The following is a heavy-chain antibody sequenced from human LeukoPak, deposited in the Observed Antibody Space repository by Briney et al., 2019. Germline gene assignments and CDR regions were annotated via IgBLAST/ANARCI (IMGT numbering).Heavy chain of an antibody. V-gene: IGHV4-34*01. CDR1: GVSFSGYY. CDR3: ARGRVHRRFVEGLNYEDPTNTNNWLDP. CDR2: INHSGST. D-gene: IGHD3-3*01. Sequence: PSETLSLTCAVYGVSFSGYYWSWIRQPPGKGLEWIGEINHSGSTNYNPSLKSRVTISLDTSKNQFSLKLISVTAADTAVYYCARGRVHRRFVEGLNYEDPTNTNNWLDPWGQGTLVTVSS. J-gene: IGHJ5*02.